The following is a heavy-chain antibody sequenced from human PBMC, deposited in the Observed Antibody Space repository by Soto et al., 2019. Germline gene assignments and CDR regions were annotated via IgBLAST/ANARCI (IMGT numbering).Heavy chain of an antibody. J-gene: IGHJ4*02. CDR3: ARVPLTTVVTFDY. CDR2: IYYSGST. V-gene: IGHV4-61*01. Sequence: SETLSLTCTVSGGSVSSGSYYWSWIRQPPGKGLEWIGYIYYSGSTNYNPSLKSRVTISVDTSKNQFSLKLSSVTAADTAVYYCARVPLTTVVTFDYWGQGTLVTASS. D-gene: IGHD4-17*01. CDR1: GGSVSSGSYY.